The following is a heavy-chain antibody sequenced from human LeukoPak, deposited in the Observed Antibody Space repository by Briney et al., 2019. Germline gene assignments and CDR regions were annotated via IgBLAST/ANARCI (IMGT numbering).Heavy chain of an antibody. D-gene: IGHD3-10*01. V-gene: IGHV4-4*07. CDR3: ARDNYGSGLLDFDY. J-gene: IGHJ4*02. CDR1: SGSINGHY. Sequence: SETLSLTCTVSSGSINGHYWSWIRQPAGKGLEWLGRISASGTTKYNLSLRNRVTMSVDTSKNQFPLKVKSVTAADTGVYYCARDNYGSGLLDFDYWGQGTLVTVSS. CDR2: ISASGTT.